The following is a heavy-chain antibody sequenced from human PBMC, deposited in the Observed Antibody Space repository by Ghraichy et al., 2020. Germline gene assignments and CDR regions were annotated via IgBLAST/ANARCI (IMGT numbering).Heavy chain of an antibody. CDR2: IYYTGST. J-gene: IGHJ5*02. CDR3: ARDFYGSRCLDP. V-gene: IGHV4-61*01. CDR1: GGSVSSGSYY. Sequence: SETLSLTCNVSGGSVSSGSYYWGWVRQPPGKGLEYIGYIYYTGSTNYNPSLKSRVTISVDTSKNQFSLKLSSVTAADTAVYYCARDFYGSRCLDPWGQGTLVTVSS. D-gene: IGHD3-10*01.